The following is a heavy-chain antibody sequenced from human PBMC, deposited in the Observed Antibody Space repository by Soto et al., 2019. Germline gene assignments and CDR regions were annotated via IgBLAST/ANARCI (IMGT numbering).Heavy chain of an antibody. Sequence: QVQLQESGPGLVKPSETLSLTCTVSGGSISLYYWSWIRQPPGKGLEWIGYIYYSGSTNHNPSLKSRVTISVDTSKNQFSLKLSSVTAADTAVYYCARASTVTTRYGMDVWGQGTTVTVSS. V-gene: IGHV4-59*01. D-gene: IGHD4-17*01. J-gene: IGHJ6*02. CDR3: ARASTVTTRYGMDV. CDR1: GGSISLYY. CDR2: IYYSGST.